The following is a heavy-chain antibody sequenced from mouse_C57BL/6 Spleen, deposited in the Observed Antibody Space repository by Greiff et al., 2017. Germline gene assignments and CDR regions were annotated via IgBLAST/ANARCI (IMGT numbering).Heavy chain of an antibody. CDR3: ARKAPYYYGSSYEDY. Sequence: QVQLQQSGAELVKPGASVKMSCKASGYTFTSYWITWVKQRPGQGLEWFGDIYPGIGSPNYNEKFKSKATLTVDTSSSTAYMQLSSLTSEDSAVYYCARKAPYYYGSSYEDYWGQGTTLTVAS. V-gene: IGHV1-55*01. J-gene: IGHJ2*01. D-gene: IGHD1-1*01. CDR1: GYTFTSYW. CDR2: IYPGIGSP.